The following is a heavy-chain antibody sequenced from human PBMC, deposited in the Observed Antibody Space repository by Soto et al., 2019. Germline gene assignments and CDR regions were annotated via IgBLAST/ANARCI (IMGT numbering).Heavy chain of an antibody. CDR1: GYTFTSYG. D-gene: IGHD3-3*01. CDR3: AREGDFWSGYLDYYGMDV. V-gene: IGHV1-18*01. Sequence: GASVKVSCKASGYTFTSYGISWVRQAPGQGLEWMGWISAYNGNTNLAQKFQGRVTMTTDTSTSTAYMELRSLRSDDTAVYYCAREGDFWSGYLDYYGMDVWGQGTTVTVSS. CDR2: ISAYNGNT. J-gene: IGHJ6*02.